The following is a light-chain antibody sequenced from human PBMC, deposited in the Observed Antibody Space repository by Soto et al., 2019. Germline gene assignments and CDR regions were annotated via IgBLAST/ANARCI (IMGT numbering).Light chain of an antibody. Sequence: QSALTQPASVSGSPGQSITISCTGTSSDIGRYNYVSWYQQHPGKAPRLVISGVNKRPSGISNRFSGSKSGNTASLTISGLQAEDEAEYYCSSYTNINTRACVFGTGTKLTVL. CDR1: SSDIGRYNY. CDR2: GVN. J-gene: IGLJ1*01. V-gene: IGLV2-14*01. CDR3: SSYTNINTRACV.